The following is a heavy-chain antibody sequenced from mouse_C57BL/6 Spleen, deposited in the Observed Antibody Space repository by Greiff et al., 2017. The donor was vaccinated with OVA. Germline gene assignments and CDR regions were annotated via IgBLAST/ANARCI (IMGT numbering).Heavy chain of an antibody. Sequence: QVQLQQPGAELVRPGSSVKLSCKASGYTFTSYWMHWVKQRPIQGLEWIGNIDPSDSDTHYNQKFKDKATLTVDKSSSTADMQLSSLTSEDSAVYYCARGDYYGSSGDYYAMDYWGQGTSVTVSS. V-gene: IGHV1-52*01. D-gene: IGHD1-1*01. J-gene: IGHJ4*01. CDR1: GYTFTSYW. CDR3: ARGDYYGSSGDYYAMDY. CDR2: IDPSDSDT.